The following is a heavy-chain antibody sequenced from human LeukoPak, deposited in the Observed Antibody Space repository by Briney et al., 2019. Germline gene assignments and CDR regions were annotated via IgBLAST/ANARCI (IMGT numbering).Heavy chain of an antibody. D-gene: IGHD3-3*01. J-gene: IGHJ4*02. CDR1: GASISSRSYY. Sequence: SETLSLTCTVSGASISSRSYYWGWIRQSPGKGLEWFATIYYSVTTYYNPSPKSPVTISVDTSTTQFSLTLSSVTDADTAVSYCASGVPRITIFGVVKAGEGFWGQGTLVTVSS. V-gene: IGHV4-39*01. CDR2: IYYSVTT. CDR3: ASGVPRITIFGVVKAGEGF.